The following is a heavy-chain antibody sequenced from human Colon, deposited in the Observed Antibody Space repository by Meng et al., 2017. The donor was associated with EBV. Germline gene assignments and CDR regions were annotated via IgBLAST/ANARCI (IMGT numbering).Heavy chain of an antibody. V-gene: IGHV4-4*02. J-gene: IGHJ2*01. CDR2: IYHDGTT. D-gene: IGHD4-17*01. Sequence: QVQLQESGPGLVKPSGTLSLTCAVSGGSISTNHWWTWVRQPPGKGLEWIGEIYHDGTTHYNPSLKSRLTMSVDKSKNQFSLRLNSVTAADTAVYYCASLYGDSSVWYLDLWGRGTLVTVSS. CDR3: ASLYGDSSVWYLDL. CDR1: GGSISTNHW.